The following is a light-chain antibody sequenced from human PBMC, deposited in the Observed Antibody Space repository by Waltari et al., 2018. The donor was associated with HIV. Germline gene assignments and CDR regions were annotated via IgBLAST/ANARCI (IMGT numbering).Light chain of an antibody. CDR2: DTS. CDR1: QNINNNY. CDR3: QHYSNTPWT. V-gene: IGKV3D-20*01. Sequence: EIVLTQSPATLSLSPGERATLSCGASQNINNNYLAWYQQKPGLAPRLLIYDTSNRATGSPDRFTGSGSGTDFTLTISRLEPEDFAVYYCQHYSNTPWTFGQGTKVEVK. J-gene: IGKJ1*01.